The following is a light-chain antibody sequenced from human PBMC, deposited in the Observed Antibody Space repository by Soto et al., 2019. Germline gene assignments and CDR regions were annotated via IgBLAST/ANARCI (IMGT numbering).Light chain of an antibody. J-gene: IGKJ3*01. CDR2: GAS. Sequence: EIVLTQSPGTLSLSPGERVTLSCRASQSVSSNYVAWYLHKPGQAPRLLIYGASNRATGIPDRFSGGGSGTDFTLTIGRLEPEDFGMYYCQQYDSSPLFTFGPGTKVDIK. CDR3: QQYDSSPLFT. CDR1: QSVSSNY. V-gene: IGKV3-20*01.